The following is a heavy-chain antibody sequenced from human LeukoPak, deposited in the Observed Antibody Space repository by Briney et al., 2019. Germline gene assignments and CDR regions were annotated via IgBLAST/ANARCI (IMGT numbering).Heavy chain of an antibody. CDR1: GYIFTTYW. V-gene: IGHV5-51*04. Sequence: GESLQFSCQISGYIFTTYWIAWVRQMPGKGLEWMGVIYPADSDTKYSPSFQGQVTFSVDKPISTAYLQWNSLKASDTAIYYCARRPAFYFDYWGQGTLVTVSS. D-gene: IGHD6-6*01. CDR3: ARRPAFYFDY. CDR2: IYPADSDT. J-gene: IGHJ4*02.